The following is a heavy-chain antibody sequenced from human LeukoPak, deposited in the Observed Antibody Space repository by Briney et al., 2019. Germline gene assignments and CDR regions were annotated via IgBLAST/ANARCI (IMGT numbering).Heavy chain of an antibody. CDR1: GFTFSSYW. D-gene: IGHD3-22*01. CDR3: ARDSGYYYDSSGYYWDY. Sequence: GGSLRLSCAASGFTFSSYWMSWVRQAPGKGLEWVANIKQDGSEKYYVDSVKGRFTISRDNAKNSLYLQMNSLRAEDTAVYYCARDSGYYYDSSGYYWDYWGQGTLVTVSS. J-gene: IGHJ4*02. V-gene: IGHV3-7*01. CDR2: IKQDGSEK.